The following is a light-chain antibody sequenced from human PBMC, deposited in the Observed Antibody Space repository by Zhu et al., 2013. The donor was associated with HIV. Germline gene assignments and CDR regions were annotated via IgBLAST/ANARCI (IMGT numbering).Light chain of an antibody. J-gene: IGLJ3*02. CDR2: GNS. V-gene: IGLV1-40*01. CDR3: AASDDSLTGVV. Sequence: QSVLTQPPSVSGAPGQRVIVSCTGSSSNIGAGYDVQWYQQLPGTAPKLLIYGNSNRPSGVPDRFSGSKSGTSASLAISGLRSEDEAVYYCAASDDSLTGVVFGGGTKLTVL. CDR1: SSNIGAGYD.